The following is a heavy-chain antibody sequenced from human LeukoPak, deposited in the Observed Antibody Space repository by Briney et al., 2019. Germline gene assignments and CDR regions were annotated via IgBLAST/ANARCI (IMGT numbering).Heavy chain of an antibody. CDR2: FDPEDGET. J-gene: IGHJ5*02. CDR3: ATDMKWFGELLWKFDP. Sequence: ASVKVSCKVSGYTLTELSMHWVRQAPGKGLEWMGGFDPEDGETIYAQKFQGRVTMTEDTSTDTAYMELSSLRSEDTAVYYCATDMKWFGELLWKFDPWGQGTLVTVSS. CDR1: GYTLTELS. D-gene: IGHD3-10*01. V-gene: IGHV1-24*01.